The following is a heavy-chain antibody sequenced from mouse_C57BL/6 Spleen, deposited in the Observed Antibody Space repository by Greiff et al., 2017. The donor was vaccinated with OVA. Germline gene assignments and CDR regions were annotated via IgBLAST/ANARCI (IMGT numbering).Heavy chain of an antibody. CDR3: ARFITTVYDY. Sequence: EVQLQQSGPELVKPGASVKISCKASGYTFTDYYMNWVKQSHGKSLEWIGDINPNNGGTSYNQKFKGKATLTVDKSSSTAYMELRSLTSEDSAVYYCARFITTVYDYWGQGTTLTVAS. CDR1: GYTFTDYY. CDR2: INPNNGGT. D-gene: IGHD1-1*01. V-gene: IGHV1-26*01. J-gene: IGHJ2*01.